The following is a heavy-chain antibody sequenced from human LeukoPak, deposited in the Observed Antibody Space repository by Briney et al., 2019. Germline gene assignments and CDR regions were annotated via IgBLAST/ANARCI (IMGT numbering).Heavy chain of an antibody. V-gene: IGHV3-20*04. Sequence: PGGSLRLSCAASGFTFGNYGMSWVRQAPGKGLEWVSGINWNGGSTGYADSVEGRFTISRDNAKNSRYLQMNSLRVEDTALYYCARAQTYGDSRLLXDXWXXXTXXTVS. CDR3: ARAQTYGDSRLLXDX. CDR2: INWNGGST. D-gene: IGHD2-21*02. CDR1: GFTFGNYG. J-gene: IGHJ4*02.